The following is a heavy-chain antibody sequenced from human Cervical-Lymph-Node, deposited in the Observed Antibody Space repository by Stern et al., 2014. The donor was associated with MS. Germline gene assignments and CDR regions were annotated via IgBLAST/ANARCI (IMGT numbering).Heavy chain of an antibody. CDR1: GGTFNNYA. CDR3: ARDRRTYYFDS. CDR2: IIPVLGTT. V-gene: IGHV1-69*13. J-gene: IGHJ4*02. Sequence: QVQLVQSGAEVRKPGSSVKVSCEASGGTFNNYAISWVRQHPGQGLEYMGGIIPVLGTTNYARQFQGRVTFFADESSGTASMELSSLTSDDTAVYYCARDRRTYYFDSWGQGTPVTVSS. D-gene: IGHD3/OR15-3a*01.